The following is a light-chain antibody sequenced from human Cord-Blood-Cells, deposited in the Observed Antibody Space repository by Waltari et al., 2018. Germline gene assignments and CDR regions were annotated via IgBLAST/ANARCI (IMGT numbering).Light chain of an antibody. Sequence: DSQLTQSTSSLSASIGDRVTLTCRARQSISSYLNWYQQKPEKAPKLLIYAASSLKSAVPSSFSGSGSGTDFTLTISSLQPEDFATYYSQQSYSTPLTFGGGTKVEIK. V-gene: IGKV1-39*01. CDR1: QSISSY. CDR3: QQSYSTPLT. J-gene: IGKJ4*01. CDR2: AAS.